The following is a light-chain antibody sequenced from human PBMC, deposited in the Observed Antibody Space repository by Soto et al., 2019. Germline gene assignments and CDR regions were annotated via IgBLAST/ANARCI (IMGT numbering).Light chain of an antibody. CDR2: KAS. Sequence: DIQMTQSPSTLSASVGDRVTITCRASQSISDWLAWYQQRSGKAPKLLIYKASSLQSGVPPRFSGSGSGTEFTITIGSLQPDDFAPYYCQQDNRFPYTWGQSTKLEIK. J-gene: IGKJ2*01. V-gene: IGKV1-5*03. CDR3: QQDNRFPYT. CDR1: QSISDW.